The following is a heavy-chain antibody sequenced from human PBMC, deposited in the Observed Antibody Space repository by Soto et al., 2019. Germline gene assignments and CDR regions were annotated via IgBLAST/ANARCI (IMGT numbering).Heavy chain of an antibody. Sequence: GGSLRLSCAASGFTFSSYAMHWVRQAPGKGLEWVAVISYDGSNKYYADSVKGRFTISRDNSKNTLYLQMNSLRAEDTAVYYCAREDDILTGYNTPPTFDYWGQGTLVTVSS. CDR1: GFTFSSYA. D-gene: IGHD3-9*01. CDR3: AREDDILTGYNTPPTFDY. V-gene: IGHV3-30-3*01. CDR2: ISYDGSNK. J-gene: IGHJ4*02.